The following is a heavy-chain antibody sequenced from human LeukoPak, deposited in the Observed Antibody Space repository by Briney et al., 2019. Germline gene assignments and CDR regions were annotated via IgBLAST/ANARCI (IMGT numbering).Heavy chain of an antibody. D-gene: IGHD3-22*01. CDR1: GFTFDDYA. CDR2: ISWNSGSI. CDR3: AKVSLPNYYDSSGYYNHFDY. Sequence: PGGSLRLSCAASGFTFDDYAMHWVRQARGKGLEWVSGISWNSGSIGYADSVKGRFTISRDNAKNSLYLQMNSLRAEDTALYYCAKVSLPNYYDSSGYYNHFDYWGQGTLVTVSS. J-gene: IGHJ4*02. V-gene: IGHV3-9*01.